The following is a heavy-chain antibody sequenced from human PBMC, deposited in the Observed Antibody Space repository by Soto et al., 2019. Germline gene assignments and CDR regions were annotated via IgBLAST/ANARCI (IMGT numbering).Heavy chain of an antibody. V-gene: IGHV3-33*01. Sequence: QVQLVESGGGVVQPGRSLRLSCAASGFTFNRYDIHWVRQAPGKGLEWVAVIWYDGSNTYYADSVKGRFTISRDNSKNTVYLPMSSLRAEDTAVYYCARDENRHFDYWGQGTLVTVSS. CDR2: IWYDGSNT. J-gene: IGHJ4*02. CDR3: ARDENRHFDY. CDR1: GFTFNRYD.